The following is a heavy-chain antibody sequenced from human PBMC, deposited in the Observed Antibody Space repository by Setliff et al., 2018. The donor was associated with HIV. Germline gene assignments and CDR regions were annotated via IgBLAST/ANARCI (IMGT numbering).Heavy chain of an antibody. CDR1: GYTFTDYY. CDR3: ARESVISDAKIDF. Sequence: RASVKVSCKTSGYTFTDYYIHWVRQAPGHGLEWMGWINPNSGVTNYAQKFQGRVTMTRDTSIATVYMEVNRLTSDDTAMYYCARESVISDAKIDFWGRGTLVTVSS. J-gene: IGHJ2*01. CDR2: INPNSGVT. D-gene: IGHD3-22*01. V-gene: IGHV1-2*02.